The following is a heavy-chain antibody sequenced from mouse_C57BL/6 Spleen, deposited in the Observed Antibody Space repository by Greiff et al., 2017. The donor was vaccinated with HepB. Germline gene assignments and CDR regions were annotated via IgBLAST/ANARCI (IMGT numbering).Heavy chain of an antibody. CDR3: ANYDHDGGFAY. CDR1: GYTFTDYY. Sequence: VQLQQSGAELVRPGASVKLSCKASGYTFTDYYINWVKQRPGQGLEWIARIYPGSGNTYYNEKFKGKATLTAEKSSSTAYMQLSSLTSEDSAVYFCANYDHDGGFAYWGQGTLVTVSA. V-gene: IGHV1-76*01. J-gene: IGHJ3*01. D-gene: IGHD2-4*01. CDR2: IYPGSGNT.